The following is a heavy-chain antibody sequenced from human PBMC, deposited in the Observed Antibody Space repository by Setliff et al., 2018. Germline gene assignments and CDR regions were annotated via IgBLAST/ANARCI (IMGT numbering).Heavy chain of an antibody. D-gene: IGHD2-15*01. Sequence: PSETLSLTCTVSGGSIRDYYWNWIRQSPGKGLEWIGYIYYRGSTNYNSSLKSRVTISIDMSTNQFSLKLTSATAADTAIYFCAAVGTAAGGGWFDPWGKGTLVTVSS. CDR2: IYYRGST. CDR3: AAVGTAAGGGWFDP. CDR1: GGSIRDYY. J-gene: IGHJ5*02. V-gene: IGHV4-59*01.